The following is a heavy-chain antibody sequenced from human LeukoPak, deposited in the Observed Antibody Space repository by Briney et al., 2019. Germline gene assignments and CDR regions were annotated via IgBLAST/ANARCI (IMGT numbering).Heavy chain of an antibody. J-gene: IGHJ6*02. CDR2: INWNAGST. CDR3: ARITLQGPYGMDV. D-gene: IGHD3-16*01. CDR1: GFAFENYA. V-gene: IGHV3-20*04. Sequence: GGSLRLSCAASGFAFENYAMSWVRQAPGKGLEWISAINWNAGSTGYADSVKGRFTISRDDAKNSLFLQMNSLRAEDTAVYYCARITLQGPYGMDVWGQGTTVTVSS.